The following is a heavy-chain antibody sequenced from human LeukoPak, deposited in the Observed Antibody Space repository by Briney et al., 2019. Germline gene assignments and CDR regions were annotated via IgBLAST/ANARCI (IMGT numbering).Heavy chain of an antibody. D-gene: IGHD2-8*01. V-gene: IGHV4-39*01. CDR2: MYYTGST. Sequence: SETLSLTCNVSGASITSNSYYWGWIRQPPGKGLEWIGSMYYTGSTYYKPSLKRRVTISADTSRNQFSLTLSSVSAADTATYYCARHHYMLEPKWGQGTLVSVSP. J-gene: IGHJ4*02. CDR1: GASITSNSYY. CDR3: ARHHYMLEPK.